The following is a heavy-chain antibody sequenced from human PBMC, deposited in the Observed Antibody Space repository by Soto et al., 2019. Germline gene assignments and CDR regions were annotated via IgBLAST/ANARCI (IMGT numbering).Heavy chain of an antibody. J-gene: IGHJ4*02. D-gene: IGHD3-9*01. V-gene: IGHV4-39*01. CDR2: IYYRGNA. CDR3: ATLEGLGTLRYRFAF. CDR1: DDSINSDKYY. Sequence: SETLSLTCSVSDDSINSDKYYWGWIRQPPGKGLEWIGSIYYRGNAYYNPSLQTRVTISLDKSKSQFSLKLNSVTAADSAVYFCATLEGLGTLRYRFAFWGPGALVPVSS.